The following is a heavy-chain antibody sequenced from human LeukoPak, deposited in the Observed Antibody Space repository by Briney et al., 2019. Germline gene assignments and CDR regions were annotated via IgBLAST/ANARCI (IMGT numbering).Heavy chain of an antibody. CDR1: GLAITNYA. CDR2: ITGGGGTT. CDR3: VLKYWWNVARGYFDS. Sequence: PGGSLSLSCAASGLAITNYAISSGLQAPGKGLEWVSAITGGGGTTYYADSVKGRFTISRDNSKNTLYLQMNSLRAEDTAVYYCVLKYWWNVARGYFDSWGQGTLVTVSS. J-gene: IGHJ4*02. D-gene: IGHD2-15*01. V-gene: IGHV3-23*01.